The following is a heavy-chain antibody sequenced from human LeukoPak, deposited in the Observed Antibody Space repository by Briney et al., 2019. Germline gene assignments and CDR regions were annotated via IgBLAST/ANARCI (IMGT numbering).Heavy chain of an antibody. CDR3: ASWGSGYYFSRYFQH. CDR2: ISSSSYI. CDR1: GFTVSSNY. D-gene: IGHD3-22*01. Sequence: GGSLRLSCAASGFTVSSNYMNWVRQAPGKGLEWVSSISSSSYIYYADSVKGRFTISRDNAKNSLYLQMNSLRAEDTAVYYCASWGSGYYFSRYFQHWGQGTLVTVSS. V-gene: IGHV3-69-1*01. J-gene: IGHJ1*01.